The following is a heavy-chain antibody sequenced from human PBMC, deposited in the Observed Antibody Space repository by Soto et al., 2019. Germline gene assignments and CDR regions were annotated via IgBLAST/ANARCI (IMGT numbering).Heavy chain of an antibody. CDR1: GFTFSSYA. J-gene: IGHJ4*02. V-gene: IGHV3-23*01. CDR2: ISGSGGST. CDR3: AKEAGFRGWSPDY. Sequence: EVQLLESGGGLVQPGGSLRLSCAASGFTFSSYAMSWVRQAPGKGLEWVSVISGSGGSTHYADSVKGRSTISRDNSKNKRHLQVNRVGGEGAGVSCCAKEAGFRGWSPDYWVEGSQVTVSS.